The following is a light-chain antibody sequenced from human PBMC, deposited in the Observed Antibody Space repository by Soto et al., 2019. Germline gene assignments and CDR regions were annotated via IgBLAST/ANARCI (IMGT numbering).Light chain of an antibody. V-gene: IGKV1-8*01. CDR3: QQSYSAPWT. CDR2: ATS. J-gene: IGKJ1*01. CDR1: QGISSY. Sequence: AIRMAQSPSSFSASTGDRVTITCRASQGISSYLAWYQQKPGKAPKLLIYATSSLQSGVPSRFSGSGSGTDFTLTIISLQPEDFATYFCQQSYSAPWTFGQGTKVDIK.